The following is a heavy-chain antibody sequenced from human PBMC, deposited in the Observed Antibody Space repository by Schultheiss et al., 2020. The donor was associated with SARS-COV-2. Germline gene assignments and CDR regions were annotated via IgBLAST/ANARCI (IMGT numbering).Heavy chain of an antibody. CDR2: ISYDGSNK. V-gene: IGHV3-30*03. CDR3: AREGRGWYPIDY. J-gene: IGHJ4*02. D-gene: IGHD6-19*01. CDR1: GFTFSSYD. Sequence: GGSLRLSCAASGFTFSSYDMHWVRQAPGKGLEWVAVISYDGSNKYYADSVKGRFTISRDNAKNSLYLQMNSLRAEDTAVYYCAREGRGWYPIDYWGQGTLVTVSS.